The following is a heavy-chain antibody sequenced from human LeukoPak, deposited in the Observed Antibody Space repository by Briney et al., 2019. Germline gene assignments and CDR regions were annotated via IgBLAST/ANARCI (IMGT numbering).Heavy chain of an antibody. CDR3: ARGYCSSTSCYDYLDY. V-gene: IGHV1-2*02. J-gene: IGHJ4*02. D-gene: IGHD2-2*01. Sequence: GASVKVSCKASGYTFTGYYMHWVRQAPGQGLERMGWINPNSGGTNYAQKFQGRVTMTRDTSISTAYMELSRLRSDDTAVYYCARGYCSSTSCYDYLDYWGQGTLVTVSS. CDR2: INPNSGGT. CDR1: GYTFTGYY.